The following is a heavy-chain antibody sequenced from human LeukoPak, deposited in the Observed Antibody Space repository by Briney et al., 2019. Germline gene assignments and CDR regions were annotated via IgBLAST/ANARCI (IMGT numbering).Heavy chain of an antibody. CDR2: IYYSGST. Sequence: SETLSLTCTVSGGSISSYYWSWIRQPPGKGLEWIGYIYYSGSTNYNPSLKSRVTISVDTSKNQFSLKLSSVTAADTAVYYCAATEVGAQWFDPWGQGTLVTVSS. CDR1: GGSISSYY. V-gene: IGHV4-59*01. D-gene: IGHD1-26*01. CDR3: AATEVGAQWFDP. J-gene: IGHJ5*02.